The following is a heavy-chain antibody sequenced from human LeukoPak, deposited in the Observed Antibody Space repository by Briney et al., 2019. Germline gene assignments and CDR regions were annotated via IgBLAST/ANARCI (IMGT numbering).Heavy chain of an antibody. J-gene: IGHJ4*02. CDR2: TYYSGST. D-gene: IGHD6-19*01. V-gene: IGHV4-59*01. CDR3: ARDPHPYSSGGENYFDY. CDR1: GGSISSYY. Sequence: SETLSLTCTVSGGSISSYYWSWIRQPPGKGLEWIGYTYYSGSTNYNPSLKSRVAISVDTSKNQFSLKLSSVTAADTAVYYCARDPHPYSSGGENYFDYWGQGTLVTVSS.